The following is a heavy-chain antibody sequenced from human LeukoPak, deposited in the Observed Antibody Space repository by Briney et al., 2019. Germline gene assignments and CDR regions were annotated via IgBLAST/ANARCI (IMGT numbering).Heavy chain of an antibody. V-gene: IGHV3-49*04. CDR1: GFTFGDYA. D-gene: IGHD1-26*01. J-gene: IGHJ4*02. CDR2: IRSKAYGGTT. Sequence: GRSLRLSCTASGFTFGDYAMSWVRQAPGKGLEWVGFIRSKAYGGTTEYAASVKGRFTISRDDSKSIAYLRMNSLKTEDTAVYYCTRDGVGATEYYFDYWGQGTLVTVSS. CDR3: TRDGVGATEYYFDY.